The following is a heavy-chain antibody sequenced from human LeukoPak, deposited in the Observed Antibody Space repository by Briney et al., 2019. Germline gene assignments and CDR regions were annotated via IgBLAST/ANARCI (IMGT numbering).Heavy chain of an antibody. V-gene: IGHV1-69*13. CDR3: ASGRDYTSARDYYFDY. Sequence: SVKVSCKASGGTFSSYAISWVRQAPGQGLEWMGGIIPIFGTANYAQKFQGRVTITADESTSTAYMELSSLRSEDTAVYYCASGRDYTSARDYYFDYWGQGTLVTVSS. CDR1: GGTFSSYA. J-gene: IGHJ4*02. CDR2: IIPIFGTA. D-gene: IGHD3-10*01.